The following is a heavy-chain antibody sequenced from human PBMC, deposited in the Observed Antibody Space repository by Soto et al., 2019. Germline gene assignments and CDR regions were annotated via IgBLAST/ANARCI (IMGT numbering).Heavy chain of an antibody. CDR3: AGQGDMAGSPADAFGI. CDR2: IYPGDSDA. CDR1: GKTFSNHW. D-gene: IGHD6-19*01. J-gene: IGHJ3*02. V-gene: IGHV5-51*01. Sequence: GASLKISCKVPGKTFSNHWLARVRQMPGKGLECMGNIYPGDSDARYSPSFGGQVTISVDKSITTAYLQWSRMEASDSAMYYCAGQGDMAGSPADAFGIWDKERMGT.